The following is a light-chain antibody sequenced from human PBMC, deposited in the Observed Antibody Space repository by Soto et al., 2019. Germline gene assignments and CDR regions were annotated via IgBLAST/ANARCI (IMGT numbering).Light chain of an antibody. V-gene: IGKV1-6*01. CDR2: AAS. CDR3: QQPISFPIT. CDR1: QGIRND. J-gene: IGKJ5*01. Sequence: AIQITQSPSSLSASVGDRVTITCRASQGIRNDLGWYQQTPGKAPKLLIYAASSLQSGVPSRFSGSGSGTDFTLTIRRLQPEDFETYYCQQPISFPITFGQGTRLEIK.